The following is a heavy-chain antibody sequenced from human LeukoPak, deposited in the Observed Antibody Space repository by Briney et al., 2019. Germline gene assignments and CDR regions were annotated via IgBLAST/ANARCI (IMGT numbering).Heavy chain of an antibody. CDR1: GYTFTSYY. CDR2: INPNSGGT. CDR3: AREGNCGGDCYPRGYFMDV. V-gene: IGHV1-2*06. D-gene: IGHD2-21*01. J-gene: IGHJ6*03. Sequence: ASVKVSFTASGYTFTSYYMHWVRQAPGQGLEWMGRINPNSGGTNYAQKFQGRVTMTRDTSISTAYMELSRLTSDDTAVYYCAREGNCGGDCYPRGYFMDVWGKGTTVTVSS.